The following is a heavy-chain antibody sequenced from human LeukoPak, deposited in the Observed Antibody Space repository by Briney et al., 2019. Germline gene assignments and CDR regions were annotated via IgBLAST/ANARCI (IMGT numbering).Heavy chain of an antibody. CDR3: TRDMSSSRPYLVY. Sequence: TGGSLRLSCAASGFTFDDYGMSWVRQAPGKGLEWVGFIRSKAYGGTTEYAASVKGRFTISRDDSKSIAYLQMNSLKTEDTAVYYCTRDMSSSRPYLVYWGQGTLVTVSS. CDR1: GFTFDDYG. J-gene: IGHJ4*02. V-gene: IGHV3-49*04. CDR2: IRSKAYGGTT. D-gene: IGHD6-6*01.